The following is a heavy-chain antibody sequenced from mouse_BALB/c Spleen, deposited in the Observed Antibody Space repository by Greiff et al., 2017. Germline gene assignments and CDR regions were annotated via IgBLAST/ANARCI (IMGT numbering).Heavy chain of an antibody. CDR3: ARDSLYFDY. CDR2: IRNKANGYTT. Sequence: EVKLQESGGGLVQPGGSLRLSCATSGFTFTDYYMSWVRQPPGKALEWLGFIRNKANGYTTEYSASVKGRFTISRDNSQSILYLQMNTLRAEDSATYYCARDSLYFDYWGQGTTLTVSS. V-gene: IGHV7-3*02. CDR1: GFTFTDYY. J-gene: IGHJ2*01.